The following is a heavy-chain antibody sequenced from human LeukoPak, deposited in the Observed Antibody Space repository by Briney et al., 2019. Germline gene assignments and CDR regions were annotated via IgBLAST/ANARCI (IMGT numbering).Heavy chain of an antibody. CDR1: GFTFSSYG. CDR2: ISYDGSNK. CDR3: SAGFSSSWFGGY. Sequence: GGSLRLSCAASGFTFSSYGMHWVRQAPGKGLEWMAVISYDGSNKYYADSVKGRFTISRDNSKNTLYLQMNSLRAEDTAVYYCSAGFSSSWFGGYWGQGTLVTVSS. V-gene: IGHV3-30*03. D-gene: IGHD6-13*01. J-gene: IGHJ4*02.